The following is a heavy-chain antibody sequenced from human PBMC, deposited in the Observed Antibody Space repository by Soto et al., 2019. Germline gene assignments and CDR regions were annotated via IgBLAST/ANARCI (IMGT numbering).Heavy chain of an antibody. CDR1: GGSTSSYY. D-gene: IGHD6-13*01. CDR2: IYYSGST. V-gene: IGHV4-59*01. Sequence: PSETLSLTCTVSGGSTSSYYWSWIRQPPGKGLEWIGYIYYSGSTNYNPSLKSRVTISVDTSKNQFSLKLSSVTAADTAVYYCAREEGIAAAGNYYYYGMDVWGQGTTVTVSS. CDR3: AREEGIAAAGNYYYYGMDV. J-gene: IGHJ6*02.